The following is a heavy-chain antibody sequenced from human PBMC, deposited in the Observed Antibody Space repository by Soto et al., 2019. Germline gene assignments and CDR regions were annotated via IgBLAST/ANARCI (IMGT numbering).Heavy chain of an antibody. J-gene: IGHJ6*02. D-gene: IGHD4-17*01. CDR1: GFTFSSYA. CDR2: ISYDGSNK. CDR3: ARELLGYRDYGDYNTYYYYGMDV. Sequence: GGSLRLSCAASGFTFSSYAMHWVRQAPGKGLEWVAVISYDGSNKYYADSVKGRFTISRDNSKNTLYLQMNSLRAEDTAVYYCARELLGYRDYGDYNTYYYYGMDVWGQGTTVTVSS. V-gene: IGHV3-30-3*01.